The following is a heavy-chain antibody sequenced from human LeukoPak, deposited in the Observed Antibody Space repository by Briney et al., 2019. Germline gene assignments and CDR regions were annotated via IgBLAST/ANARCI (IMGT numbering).Heavy chain of an antibody. J-gene: IGHJ4*02. CDR1: GFTVSSNY. CDR2: IYSGGST. V-gene: IGHV3-66*01. CDR3: AREPSGLLWFGDGFDY. D-gene: IGHD3-10*01. Sequence: GGSLRLSCAASGFTVSSNYMSWVRQAPGKGLEWVSVIYSGGSTYYADSVKGRFTISRDNSKNTLYLQMNSLRAEDTAVYYCAREPSGLLWFGDGFDYWGQGTLVTVSS.